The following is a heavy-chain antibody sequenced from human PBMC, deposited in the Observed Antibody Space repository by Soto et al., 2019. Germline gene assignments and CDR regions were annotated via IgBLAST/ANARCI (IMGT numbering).Heavy chain of an antibody. Sequence: GASVKVSRQASGGTFSSYSISWVRQAPGQGLEWMGGIIPIFGTANYAQKFQGRVTITADESTSTAYMELSSLRSEDTAVYYCAVVRKYQLVWGQGTLVTAPQ. CDR2: IIPIFGTA. CDR1: GGTFSSYS. CDR3: AVVRKYQLV. D-gene: IGHD2-2*01. J-gene: IGHJ4*02. V-gene: IGHV1-69*13.